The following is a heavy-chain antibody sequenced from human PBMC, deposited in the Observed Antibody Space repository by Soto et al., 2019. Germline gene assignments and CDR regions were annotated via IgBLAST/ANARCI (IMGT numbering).Heavy chain of an antibody. Sequence: QVQLVESGGGVVQPGRSLRLSCAASGFTFSNYGMHWVRQAPGKGLEWVAVIWYDGSNKDYADSVKGRFTISRDNSKNTPYLQMNSLRAEDTAVYYCARMVDGYPDYWGQGTLVTVSS. D-gene: IGHD2-8*01. V-gene: IGHV3-33*01. J-gene: IGHJ4*02. CDR3: ARMVDGYPDY. CDR1: GFTFSNYG. CDR2: IWYDGSNK.